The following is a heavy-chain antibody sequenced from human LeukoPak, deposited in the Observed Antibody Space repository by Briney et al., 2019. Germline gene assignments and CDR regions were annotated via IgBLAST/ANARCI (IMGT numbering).Heavy chain of an antibody. CDR3: ARGAGIYYTTGWTGWFDP. D-gene: IGHD6-19*01. CDR1: GFTFSSYS. V-gene: IGHV3-74*01. J-gene: IGHJ5*02. Sequence: GGSLRLSCAASGFTFSSYSMSWVRQAPGKGLVWVSRSNSDGSSTVYADSVKGRFTISRDNAKNTLYLQMNSLRAEDTAVYYCARGAGIYYTTGWTGWFDPWGQGTLVTVTS. CDR2: SNSDGSST.